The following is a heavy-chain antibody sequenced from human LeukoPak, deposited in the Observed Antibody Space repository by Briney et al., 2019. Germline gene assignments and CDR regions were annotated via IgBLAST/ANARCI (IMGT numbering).Heavy chain of an antibody. D-gene: IGHD5-12*01. CDR2: IYYSGST. CDR3: ARLGDIVATIGGGFDY. Sequence: PSETLSLTCTVSGGSISSSSYYWGWIRQPPGKGLEWIGSIYYSGSTYYNPSLKSRVTISVDTSKNQFSLKLSSVTAADTAVYYCARLGDIVATIGGGFDYWGQGTLVTVSP. V-gene: IGHV4-39*01. CDR1: GGSISSSSYY. J-gene: IGHJ4*02.